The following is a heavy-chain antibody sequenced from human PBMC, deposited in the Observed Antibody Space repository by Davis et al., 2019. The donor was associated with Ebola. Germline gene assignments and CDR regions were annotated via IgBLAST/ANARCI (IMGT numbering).Heavy chain of an antibody. CDR3: ARGWSGYSSSQAWD. CDR2: ISYDGSNK. CDR1: GFTFSSYA. Sequence: PGGSLRLSCAASGFTFSSYAMHWVRQAPGKGLEWVAVISYDGSNKYYADSVKGRFTISRDNSKNTLYLQMNSLRAEDTAVYYCARGWSGYSSSQAWDWGQGTLVTVSS. D-gene: IGHD6-6*01. V-gene: IGHV3-30-3*01. J-gene: IGHJ4*02.